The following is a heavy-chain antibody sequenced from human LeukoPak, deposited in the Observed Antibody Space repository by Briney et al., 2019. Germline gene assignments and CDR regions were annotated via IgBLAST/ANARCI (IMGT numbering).Heavy chain of an antibody. CDR2: IFNGGST. J-gene: IGHJ4*02. D-gene: IGHD6-19*01. CDR3: AKDRGSGWYYFDY. Sequence: GGSLRLSCAASGFAVSSNHMSWVRQAPGKGLEWVSVIFNGGSTYYADSVKGRFTISRDNSKNTLYLQMNSLRAEDTAVYYCAKDRGSGWYYFDYWGQGTLVTVSS. V-gene: IGHV3-53*01. CDR1: GFAVSSNH.